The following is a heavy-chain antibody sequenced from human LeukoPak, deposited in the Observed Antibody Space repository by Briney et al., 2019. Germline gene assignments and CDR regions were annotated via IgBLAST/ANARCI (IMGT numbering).Heavy chain of an antibody. V-gene: IGHV5-51*01. CDR3: ARHPYCSSTSCYEDYYYGMDV. Sequence: PGESLKISCKGSGYSFTSYWIGWVRQMPGKGLEWMGIIYPGDSDTRYSPSFQGQVTISADKPISTAYLQWSSLKASDTAMYYCARHPYCSSTSCYEDYYYGMDVWGQGTTVTVSS. D-gene: IGHD2-2*01. J-gene: IGHJ6*02. CDR1: GYSFTSYW. CDR2: IYPGDSDT.